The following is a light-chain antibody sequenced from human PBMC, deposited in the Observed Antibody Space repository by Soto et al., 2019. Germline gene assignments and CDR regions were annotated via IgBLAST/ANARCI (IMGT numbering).Light chain of an antibody. J-gene: IGKJ2*01. CDR2: GAS. V-gene: IGKV3-20*01. CDR3: QQYGSSPLYT. CDR1: QSVSSSY. Sequence: VLTQSPDALPLPPGDRATLSCRASQSVSSSYLAWYQHKPGQAPRVLIYGASTSATGIPDRFSGSGSGTDFALTINRLEPEGFAVYYCQQYGSSPLYTFGEGTTLEIK.